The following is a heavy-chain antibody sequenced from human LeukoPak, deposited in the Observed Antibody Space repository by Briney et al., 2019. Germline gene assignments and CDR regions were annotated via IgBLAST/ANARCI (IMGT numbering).Heavy chain of an antibody. CDR3: ARGGESSNWYPGYFDY. CDR1: GFTFSNYW. D-gene: IGHD6-13*01. J-gene: IGHJ4*02. Sequence: PWGSLRLSCAASGFTFSNYWMHWVRQAPGKGPVWVSRIKSDGSSTRFADSVQGRFTISRDNGKNTLYLQMNSLRAEDSAVYYCARGGESSNWYPGYFDYWGQGALVTVSS. V-gene: IGHV3-74*01. CDR2: IKSDGSST.